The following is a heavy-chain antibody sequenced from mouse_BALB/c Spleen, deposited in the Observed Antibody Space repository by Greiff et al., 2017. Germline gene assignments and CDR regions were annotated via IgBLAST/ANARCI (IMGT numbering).Heavy chain of an antibody. CDR2: IDPANGNT. CDR1: GFNIKDTY. J-gene: IGHJ1*01. V-gene: IGHV14-3*02. CDR3: ARIYGSGYFDV. D-gene: IGHD1-1*01. Sequence: VQLQQSGAELVKPGASVKLSCTASGFNIKDTYMHWVKQRPEQGLEWIGRIDPANGNTKYDPKFQGKATITADTSSNTAYLQLSSLTSEDTAVYYCARIYGSGYFDVWGAGTTVTVSS.